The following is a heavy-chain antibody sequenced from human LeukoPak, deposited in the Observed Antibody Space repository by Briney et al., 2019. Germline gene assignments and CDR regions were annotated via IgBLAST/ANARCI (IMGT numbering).Heavy chain of an antibody. CDR1: GGTFSSYA. J-gene: IGHJ6*03. CDR3: ARDRYDMLTGQTYYYYYYMDV. CDR2: IIPIFGTA. V-gene: IGHV1-69*05. Sequence: SVKVSCKASGGTFSSYAISWVRQAPGQGLEWMGGIIPIFGTANYAQKFQGRVTITTDESTSTAYMELSSLRSEDTAVYYCARDRYDMLTGQTYYYYYYMDVWREGTTVTVPS. D-gene: IGHD3-9*01.